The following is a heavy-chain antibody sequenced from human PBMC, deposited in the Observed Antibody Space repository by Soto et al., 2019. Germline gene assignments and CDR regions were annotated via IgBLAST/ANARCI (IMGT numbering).Heavy chain of an antibody. J-gene: IGHJ6*02. CDR1: GFTFSSYS. D-gene: IGHD3-10*01. V-gene: IGHV3-48*02. CDR2: ISSSSSTI. CDR3: ARGRASKVRGVYYYYGMDV. Sequence: GGSLRLSCAASGFTFSSYSMNWVRQAPGKGLEWASYISSSSSTIYYADSVKGRFTISRDNAKNSLYLQMNSLRDEDTAVYYCARGRASKVRGVYYYYGMDVWGQGTTVTVSS.